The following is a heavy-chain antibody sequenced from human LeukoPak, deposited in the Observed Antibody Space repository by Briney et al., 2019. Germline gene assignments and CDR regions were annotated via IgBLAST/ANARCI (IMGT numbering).Heavy chain of an antibody. D-gene: IGHD6-13*01. Sequence: ASVKVSCKASGCTFTRYYIHWVRQAPGQGRDYMGMIDPNSGTTWYAQKFQGTVTMTRDTSTSTVSMELSSLRSDDTAIYYCARELPGTCYFDYWGQGTLVSVSS. CDR3: ARELPGTCYFDY. V-gene: IGHV1-46*01. CDR1: GCTFTRYY. J-gene: IGHJ4*02. CDR2: IDPNSGTT.